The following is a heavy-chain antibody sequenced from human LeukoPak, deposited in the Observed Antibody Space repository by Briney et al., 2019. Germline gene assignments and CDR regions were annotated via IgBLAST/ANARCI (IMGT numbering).Heavy chain of an antibody. CDR1: GGSVSSTNW. CDR2: VHLDGRT. CDR3: ARANPIGGSGGFGWFDP. D-gene: IGHD3-10*01. V-gene: IGHV4-4*02. J-gene: IGHJ5*02. Sequence: SETLSLTCGVSGGSVSSTNWWTWIRQPPGKGLEWIGEVHLDGRTNFNPSLKSRLTMSVDLPENHVSLKLTSVTAADTAVYYCARANPIGGSGGFGWFDPWGQGTLVTVSS.